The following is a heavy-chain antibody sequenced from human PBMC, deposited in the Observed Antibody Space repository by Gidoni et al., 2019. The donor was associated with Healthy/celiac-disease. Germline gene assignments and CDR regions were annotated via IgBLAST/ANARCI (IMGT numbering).Heavy chain of an antibody. CDR2: IIPIFGTA. J-gene: IGHJ6*02. CDR1: GGTFSSYA. V-gene: IGHV1-69*01. Sequence: QVQLVQSGAEVKKPGSSVKVSCKASGGTFSSYAISWVRQAPGQGLEWMGGIIPIFGTANYAQKFQGRVTITADESTSTAYMELSSLRSEDTAVYYCARKGAAAGTYYYYGMDVWGQGTTVTVSS. CDR3: ARKGAAAGTYYYYGMDV. D-gene: IGHD6-13*01.